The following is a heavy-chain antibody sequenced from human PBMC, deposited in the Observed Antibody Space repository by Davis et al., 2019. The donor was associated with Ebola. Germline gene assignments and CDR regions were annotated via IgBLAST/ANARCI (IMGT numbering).Heavy chain of an antibody. J-gene: IGHJ5*02. CDR1: GGTFSSYT. D-gene: IGHD3-22*01. CDR3: ARGYYYDSSGYRWFDP. Sequence: SVTVSCKASGGTFSSYTISWVRQAPGQGLEWMGRIIPILGIANYAQKFQGRVTITADKSTSAAYMELSSLRSEDTAVYYCARGYYYDSSGYRWFDPWGQGTLVTVSS. V-gene: IGHV1-69*02. CDR2: IIPILGIA.